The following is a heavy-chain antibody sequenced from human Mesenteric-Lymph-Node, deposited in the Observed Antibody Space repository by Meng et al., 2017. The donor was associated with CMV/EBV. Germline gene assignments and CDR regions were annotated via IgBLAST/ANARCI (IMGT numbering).Heavy chain of an antibody. V-gene: IGHV3-66*01. CDR1: GFNVRDKY. CDR2: IYRGDNT. Sequence: GDRVEVGGGLVQPGGCLRLSCAASGFNVRDKYMSWVRQAPGKGLEWVCIIYRGDNTYYIDSVKDRFTVSRDNSKNTMYLQMNSLRVEDTAVYYCTGDSVSNPNLDYWGQGTLVTVSS. J-gene: IGHJ4*02. D-gene: IGHD3-10*01. CDR3: TGDSVSNPNLDY.